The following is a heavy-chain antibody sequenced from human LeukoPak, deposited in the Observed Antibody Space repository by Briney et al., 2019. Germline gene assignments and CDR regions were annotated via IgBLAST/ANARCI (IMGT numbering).Heavy chain of an antibody. CDR1: GGSISSGGYY. D-gene: IGHD6-25*01. J-gene: IGHJ6*02. Sequence: PSQTLSLTCTVSGGSISSGGYYWSWIRQHPGKGLEWIGYIYYSGSTYYNPSLKSRVTISVDTSKNQFSLKLSSVTAADTAVYYCARGGSGPLDGMDVWGQGTTVTVSS. V-gene: IGHV4-31*03. CDR3: ARGGSGPLDGMDV. CDR2: IYYSGST.